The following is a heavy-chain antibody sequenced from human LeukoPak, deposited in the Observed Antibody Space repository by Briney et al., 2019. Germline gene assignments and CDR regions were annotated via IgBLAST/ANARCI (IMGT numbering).Heavy chain of an antibody. CDR3: ARGFFRVGATSAY. D-gene: IGHD1-26*01. CDR1: GFTFSSYS. Sequence: PGGSLRLSCAASGFTFSSYSMNWVRQAPGKGLEWVSSISSSSSYIYYADSVKGRFTISRDNAKNSLYLQMNSLRAEDTAVYYCARGFFRVGATSAYWGQGTLVTVSS. CDR2: ISSSSSYI. V-gene: IGHV3-21*01. J-gene: IGHJ4*02.